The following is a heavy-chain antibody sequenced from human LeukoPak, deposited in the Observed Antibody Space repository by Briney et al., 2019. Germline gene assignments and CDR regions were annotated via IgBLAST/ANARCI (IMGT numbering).Heavy chain of an antibody. CDR3: ARDAGSGSQLADAFDI. Sequence: ASVKVSCKASGYTFTDYYMHWVRQAPGQGLEWMGWINPNSGGTNYAQKFQGRVTMTRDTSISTAYMELSRLRSDDTAVYYCARDAGSGSQLADAFDIWGQGTMVTVSS. CDR1: GYTFTDYY. D-gene: IGHD3-10*01. V-gene: IGHV1-2*02. CDR2: INPNSGGT. J-gene: IGHJ3*02.